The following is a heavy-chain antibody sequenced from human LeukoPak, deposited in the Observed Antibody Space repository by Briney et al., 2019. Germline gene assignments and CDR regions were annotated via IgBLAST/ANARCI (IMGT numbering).Heavy chain of an antibody. Sequence: SETLSLTCTVSGGSISNGDSSWSWIRQPPGKGLEWIGYIYSSGDTYYNPSLKSRVTISVDTSKNQFSLRLSSVTAADTAVYYCARTPGYCSGTSCYIGYWGQGTLVTVSS. CDR3: ARTPGYCSGTSCYIGY. D-gene: IGHD2-2*02. CDR2: IYSSGDT. V-gene: IGHV4-30-4*01. CDR1: GGSISNGDSS. J-gene: IGHJ4*02.